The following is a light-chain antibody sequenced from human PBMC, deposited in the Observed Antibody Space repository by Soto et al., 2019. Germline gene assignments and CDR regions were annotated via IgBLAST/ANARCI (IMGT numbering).Light chain of an antibody. CDR3: EQYSSFPLT. CDR2: WAS. Sequence: DDVMTQSPDSLAVSLVKKATINCKSSPSVLYTSNNNEKIARYQQKPGQPPNILIYWASTRESGVPDRFSGSGSGTDFTLTISSPQAEDVAVYYCEQYSSFPLTLGQGTRLEIK. CDR1: PSVLYTSNNNEK. V-gene: IGKV4-1*01. J-gene: IGKJ5*01.